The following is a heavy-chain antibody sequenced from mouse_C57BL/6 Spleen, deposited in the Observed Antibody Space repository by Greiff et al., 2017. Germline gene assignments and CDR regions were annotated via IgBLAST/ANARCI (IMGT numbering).Heavy chain of an antibody. CDR2: IDPENGDT. CDR1: GFNIKDDY. J-gene: IGHJ3*01. V-gene: IGHV14-4*01. D-gene: IGHD1-1*01. Sequence: VQLQQSGAELVRPGASVKLSCTASGFNIKDDYMHWVKQRPEQGLEWIGWIDPENGDTEYASKFQGKATITADTSSNTAYLQRSSLTSEDTAVYYCTTGYYYGSSSPFAYWGQGTLVTVSA. CDR3: TTGYYYGSSSPFAY.